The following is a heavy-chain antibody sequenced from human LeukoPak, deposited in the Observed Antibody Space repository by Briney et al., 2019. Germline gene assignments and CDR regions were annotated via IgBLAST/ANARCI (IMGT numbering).Heavy chain of an antibody. CDR2: IYPGDSDT. J-gene: IGHJ4*02. D-gene: IGHD6-13*01. Sequence: GEALKSACKGSGYSFTSYWIGWVRQMPGKGLEWMGIIYPGDSDTRYSPSFQGQVTISADKSITTAYLQWSSLKASDTAMYYCARLPYSSSWYLNGYWGQGTLVTVSS. CDR1: GYSFTSYW. V-gene: IGHV5-51*01. CDR3: ARLPYSSSWYLNGY.